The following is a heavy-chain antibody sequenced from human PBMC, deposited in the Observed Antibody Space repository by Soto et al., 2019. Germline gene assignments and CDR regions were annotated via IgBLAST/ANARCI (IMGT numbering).Heavy chain of an antibody. Sequence: VQLLESGGDLVQPGGSLRLSCVASGFILNNYAMSWVRQAPGKGLEWVSTIGGTDGDSDGVAWYEDSVKGRFTSSRDSSAKTLCQHMDNLGAEESALYYCGKRGPNWGAFNFWGQGTTVVLSS. CDR2: IGGTDGDSDGVA. CDR1: GFILNNYA. CDR3: GKRGPNWGAFNF. D-gene: IGHD7-27*01. J-gene: IGHJ3*01. V-gene: IGHV3-23*01.